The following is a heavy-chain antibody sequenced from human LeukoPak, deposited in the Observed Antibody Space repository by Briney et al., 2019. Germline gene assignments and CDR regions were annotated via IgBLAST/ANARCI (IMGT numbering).Heavy chain of an antibody. CDR2: IYYSGST. CDR1: GGSISGSNSY. J-gene: IGHJ4*02. D-gene: IGHD2/OR15-2a*01. CDR3: TRHRSNTYYYFDY. Sequence: SETLSLTCTVSGGSISGSNSYWGWIRQPPGKGLEWIGTIYYSGSTYYNPSLKSRVTISVDTSKNQFSLELSSVTAADTAVYYCTRHRSNTYYYFDYWGQGTQVTVSS. V-gene: IGHV4-39*01.